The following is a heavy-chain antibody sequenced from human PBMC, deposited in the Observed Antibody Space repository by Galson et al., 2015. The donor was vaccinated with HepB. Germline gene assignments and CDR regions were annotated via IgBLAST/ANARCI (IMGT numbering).Heavy chain of an antibody. D-gene: IGHD6-6*01. CDR3: AVGGWYSSSSPSMDV. Sequence: SVKVSCKASGGTFSSYAISWVRQAPGQGLEWMGGIIPIFGTANYAQKFQGRVTITADESTSTAYMELSSLRSEDTAVYYCAVGGWYSSSSPSMDVWGKGTTVTVSS. CDR2: IIPIFGTA. V-gene: IGHV1-69*13. CDR1: GGTFSSYA. J-gene: IGHJ6*03.